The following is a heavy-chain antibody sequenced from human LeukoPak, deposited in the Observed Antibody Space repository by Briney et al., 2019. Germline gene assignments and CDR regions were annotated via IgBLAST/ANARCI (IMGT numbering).Heavy chain of an antibody. J-gene: IGHJ4*02. V-gene: IGHV4-59*08. CDR2: IYYSGST. CDR1: GGSISSYY. Sequence: SETLSLTCTVSGGSISSYYWSWIRQPPGKGLEWIGYIYYSGSTNYNPSLKSRVTISVDTSKNQFSLKLSSVTAADTAVYYCATDFWSGTNIIDYWGQGTLVTVSS. D-gene: IGHD3-3*01. CDR3: ATDFWSGTNIIDY.